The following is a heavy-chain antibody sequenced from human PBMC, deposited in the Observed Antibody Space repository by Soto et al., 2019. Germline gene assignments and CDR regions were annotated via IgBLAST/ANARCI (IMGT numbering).Heavy chain of an antibody. CDR1: GFTFSSYG. CDR2: IWYDGSNK. CDR3: ARAGGGSY. Sequence: QVQLVESGGGVVQPGRSLRLSCAASGFTFSSYGMHWVRQAPGKGLEWVAVIWYDGSNKYYADSVKGRFTTSRDNSKTTLYLQMNSLRAEDTAVYYCARAGGGSYWGQGTLVTVSS. J-gene: IGHJ4*02. V-gene: IGHV3-33*01. D-gene: IGHD2-15*01.